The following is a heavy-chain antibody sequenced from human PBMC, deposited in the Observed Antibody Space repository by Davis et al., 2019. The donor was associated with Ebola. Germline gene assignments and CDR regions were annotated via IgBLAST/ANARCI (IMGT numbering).Heavy chain of an antibody. CDR2: LGTSADT. CDR3: AKDTSNVWFDV. Sequence: GESLKISCAASGFVFRNYVMSWVRQAPGKGLEWVSTLGTSADTYYADPVKGRFTISRDNSKNTLHLQMNSLRVEDTAIYYCAKDTSNVWFDVWGQGTMVTVSS. V-gene: IGHV3-23*01. J-gene: IGHJ3*01. D-gene: IGHD6-19*01. CDR1: GFVFRNYV.